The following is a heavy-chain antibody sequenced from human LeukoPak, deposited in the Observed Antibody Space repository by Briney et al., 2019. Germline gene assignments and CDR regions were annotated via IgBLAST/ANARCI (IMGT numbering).Heavy chain of an antibody. J-gene: IGHJ6*02. CDR1: GGSFSNYH. CDR2: INHSGST. CDR3: ARGMNYYDSSGGV. D-gene: IGHD3-22*01. Sequence: PSETLSLTCAVYGGSFSNYHWSWIRQPPGKGLEWIGEINHSGSTNYNPSLKSRVTISVDTSKNQFSLKLSSVTAADTAVYYCARGMNYYDSSGGVWGQGTTATVSS. V-gene: IGHV4-34*01.